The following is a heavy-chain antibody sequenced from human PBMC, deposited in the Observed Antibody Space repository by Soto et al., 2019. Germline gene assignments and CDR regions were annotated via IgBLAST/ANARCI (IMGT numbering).Heavy chain of an antibody. D-gene: IGHD6-25*01. V-gene: IGHV1-18*01. CDR1: GYTFTRYG. CDR2: ISTYNGNT. Sequence: GASVKVSCKASGYTFTRYGISWVRQAPGQGLEWMGWISTYNGNTNYAQKLQGRVTMTKDTSTSTVYMDLRSLRSDDTAVYYCARLDSDYDYYYAMDVWGQGTTVTVS. J-gene: IGHJ6*02. CDR3: ARLDSDYDYYYAMDV.